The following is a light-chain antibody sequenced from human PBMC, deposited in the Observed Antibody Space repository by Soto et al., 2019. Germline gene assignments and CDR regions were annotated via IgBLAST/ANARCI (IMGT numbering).Light chain of an antibody. CDR3: QSYDSSLNSRV. V-gene: IGLV1-40*01. CDR1: SSNVGAGYD. J-gene: IGLJ2*01. CDR2: ANN. Sequence: QSVLTHPPAVSGAPGQRVTMSCTAISSNVGAGYDVHWYQQLPGTAPKLLIYANNNRPSGVPDRFSGSKSGTSASLAISGLQAEDEADYYCQSYDSSLNSRVFGEGTKLTVL.